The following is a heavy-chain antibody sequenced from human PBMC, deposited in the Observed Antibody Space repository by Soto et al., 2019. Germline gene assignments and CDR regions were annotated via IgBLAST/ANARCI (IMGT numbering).Heavy chain of an antibody. J-gene: IGHJ4*02. D-gene: IGHD3-22*01. V-gene: IGHV3-21*01. CDR2: ISSSSSYI. CDR3: ARLTTYDSCGYYGY. CDR1: GFTFTSYS. Sequence: EVQLVESGGGLVKPGGSLRLSCAASGFTFTSYSMNWVRQAPGKGLEWVSSISSSSSYIYYADSVKGRFTISRDNAKNSLYLQMNSLRAEDTAVYYCARLTTYDSCGYYGYWGQGTLVTVSS.